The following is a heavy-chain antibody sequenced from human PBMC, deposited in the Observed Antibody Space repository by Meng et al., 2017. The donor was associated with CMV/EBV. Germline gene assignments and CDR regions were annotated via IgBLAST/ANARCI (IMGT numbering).Heavy chain of an antibody. D-gene: IGHD3-10*01. CDR1: GFTFSSYS. CDR2: ISSSSSYI. Sequence: GGSLRLSCAASGFTFSSYSMNWVRQAPGKGLEWVSSISSSSSYIYYSDSVKGRFTISRDNAKNSLYLQMNRLRAEDTAVYYCARDAYYCGSGSYSEVDYWGQGTLVTVSS. J-gene: IGHJ4*02. CDR3: ARDAYYCGSGSYSEVDY. V-gene: IGHV3-21*01.